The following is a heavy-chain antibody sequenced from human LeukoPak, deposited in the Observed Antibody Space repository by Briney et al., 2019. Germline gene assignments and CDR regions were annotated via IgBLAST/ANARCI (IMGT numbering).Heavy chain of an antibody. V-gene: IGHV3-66*01. CDR1: GFTFSTYG. CDR3: ARGATYAYYQDY. CDR2: IYSGGST. J-gene: IGHJ4*02. D-gene: IGHD1-26*01. Sequence: PGGSLRLSCAASGFTFSTYGMSWVRQAPGKGLEWVSVIYSGGSTYYADSVKGRFTISRDNSKNTLYLQMNSLRAEDTAVYYCARGATYAYYQDYWGQGTLVTVSS.